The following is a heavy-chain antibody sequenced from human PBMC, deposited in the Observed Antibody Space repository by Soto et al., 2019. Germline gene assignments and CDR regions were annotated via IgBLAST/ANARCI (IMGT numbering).Heavy chain of an antibody. CDR3: AAETPTSGYNAFDI. Sequence: AASVKVSCKASGYTFTSYAMHWVRQARGQRLEWIGWIVVGSGNTNYAQKFQERVTITRDMSTSTAYMELSSLRSEDTAVYYCAAETPTSGYNAFDIWGQGTMVTVSS. J-gene: IGHJ3*02. CDR1: GYTFTSYA. CDR2: IVVGSGNT. V-gene: IGHV1-58*02. D-gene: IGHD5-18*01.